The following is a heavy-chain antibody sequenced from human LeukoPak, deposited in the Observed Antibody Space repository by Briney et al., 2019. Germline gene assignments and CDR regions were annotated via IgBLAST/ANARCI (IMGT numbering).Heavy chain of an antibody. CDR2: IRAGGDST. Sequence: GGSLRLSCAASGFTFSNYAINWVRQAPGTGLAWVSRIRAGGDSTYYADSVKGRFTISRDNSKNTLYLQMNSLRADDTAVYYCAKVKNYEPRDLNDYWGQGTLVTVSS. D-gene: IGHD3-3*01. V-gene: IGHV3-23*01. J-gene: IGHJ4*02. CDR1: GFTFSNYA. CDR3: AKVKNYEPRDLNDY.